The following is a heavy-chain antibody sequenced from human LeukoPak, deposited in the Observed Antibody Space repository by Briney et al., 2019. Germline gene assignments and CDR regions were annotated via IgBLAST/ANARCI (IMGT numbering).Heavy chain of an antibody. V-gene: IGHV5-51*01. Sequence: GASLQISCKGSGSGFTNYWIGWVRQLPRKGRKWMGMIYPGDSDARYSPSFQGQVTISADKSISTAYLQWSSLNASDTAMYYCARLNRLLYLDWGQGTLVTVSS. CDR3: ARLNRLLYLD. CDR1: GSGFTNYW. D-gene: IGHD2-2*02. J-gene: IGHJ4*02. CDR2: IYPGDSDA.